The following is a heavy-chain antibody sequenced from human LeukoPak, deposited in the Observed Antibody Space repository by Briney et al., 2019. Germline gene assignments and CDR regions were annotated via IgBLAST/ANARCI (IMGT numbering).Heavy chain of an antibody. CDR3: ARDTYGGGDCTSDASDI. J-gene: IGHJ3*02. V-gene: IGHV1-18*01. CDR2: ISAYNGNT. CDR1: GYTFTIYG. Sequence: ASVKVSCKASGYTFTIYGISWVRQAPGQGLEWMGWISAYNGNTNYAQKLQGRVTMTTDTSTSTAYMELRSLRSDDTAVYYCARDTYGGGDCTSDASDIWGQGTMVTVSS. D-gene: IGHD2-21*02.